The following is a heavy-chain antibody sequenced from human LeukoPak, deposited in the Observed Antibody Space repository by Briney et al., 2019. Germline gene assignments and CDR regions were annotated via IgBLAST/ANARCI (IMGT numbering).Heavy chain of an antibody. J-gene: IGHJ4*02. V-gene: IGHV3-7*01. CDR2: IKQDGSEK. CDR1: GFTFSTYW. D-gene: IGHD3-3*01. Sequence: GGSLRLSCAASGFTFSTYWMTWVHQAPGKGLEWVANIKQDGSEKYFVDSVKGRFTISRDNANNSLYLQMNSLRAEDTAVYYCARVVRFLDYWGQGTLVTVSS. CDR3: ARVVRFLDY.